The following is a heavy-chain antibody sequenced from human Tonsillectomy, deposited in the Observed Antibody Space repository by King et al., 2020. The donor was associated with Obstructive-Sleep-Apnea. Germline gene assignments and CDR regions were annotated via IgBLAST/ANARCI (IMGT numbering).Heavy chain of an antibody. Sequence: VQLVESGGGLVQPGGSLRLSCAASGFTFSSYAMSWVRQAPGKGLEWVSTISVSGGSPYYAASVKGRFTISRDNSKNTPYLQMNSLRAEDTAVYYCAKEGAAAVLYYFDYWGQGTLVTVSS. CDR1: GFTFSSYA. V-gene: IGHV3-23*04. J-gene: IGHJ4*02. D-gene: IGHD6-13*01. CDR3: AKEGAAAVLYYFDY. CDR2: ISVSGGSP.